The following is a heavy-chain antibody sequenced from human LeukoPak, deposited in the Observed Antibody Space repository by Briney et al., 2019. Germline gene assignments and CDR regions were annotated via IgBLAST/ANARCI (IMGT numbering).Heavy chain of an antibody. J-gene: IGHJ4*02. CDR1: GGSISSYY. V-gene: IGHV4-59*01. D-gene: IGHD3-10*01. CDR3: ARDLGFGDSGLDY. Sequence: SETLSFTCTVSGGSISSYYWSLIRQPPGKGLEWIGYIYYSGSTNYNPSLKSRVTISIDTSKNQFSLKLSSVTAADTAVYYCARDLGFGDSGLDYWGQGTLVTVSS. CDR2: IYYSGST.